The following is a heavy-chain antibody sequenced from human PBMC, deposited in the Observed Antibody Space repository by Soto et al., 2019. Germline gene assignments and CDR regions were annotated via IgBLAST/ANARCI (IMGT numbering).Heavy chain of an antibody. Sequence: GGSLRLSCAASGFSFSNYAMSWVRQAPGKGLEWVSAISYSGGTTYNADSVKGRFAISRDNSKNSLYLHMNSLRAEDTALYYCAKESYYDSTGYQGAFDLWGRGTMVTVSS. V-gene: IGHV3-23*01. J-gene: IGHJ3*01. CDR3: AKESYYDSTGYQGAFDL. D-gene: IGHD3-22*01. CDR2: ISYSGGTT. CDR1: GFSFSNYA.